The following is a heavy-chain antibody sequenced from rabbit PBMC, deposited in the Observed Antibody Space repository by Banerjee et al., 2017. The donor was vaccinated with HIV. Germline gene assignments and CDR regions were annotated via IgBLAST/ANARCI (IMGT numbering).Heavy chain of an antibody. D-gene: IGHD4-1*01. CDR1: GFDFSSYY. J-gene: IGHJ4*01. Sequence: QLKETGGGLVQPGGSLTLSCKASGFDFSSYYMSWVRQAPGKGLEWIGIIGAGKGSTDYATWVNGRFTISSDNAQNTVDLQMNSLTAADTATYFCARWIDGGGWGADLWGPGTLVTVS. CDR2: IGAGKGST. V-gene: IGHV1S7*01. CDR3: ARWIDGGGWGADL.